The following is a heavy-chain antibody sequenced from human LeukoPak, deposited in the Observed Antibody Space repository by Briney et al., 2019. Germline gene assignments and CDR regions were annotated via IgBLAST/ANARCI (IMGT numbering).Heavy chain of an antibody. V-gene: IGHV1-2*02. Sequence: ASVKVSCKASGYTFTGYYMHWVRQAPGQGLEWMGWINPNSGGTNYAQKFQGRVTMTRDTSISTAYMELSSLRSEDTAVYYCARSRPMVRGASLDYWGQGTLVTVSS. J-gene: IGHJ4*02. CDR2: INPNSGGT. CDR3: ARSRPMVRGASLDY. CDR1: GYTFTGYY. D-gene: IGHD3-10*01.